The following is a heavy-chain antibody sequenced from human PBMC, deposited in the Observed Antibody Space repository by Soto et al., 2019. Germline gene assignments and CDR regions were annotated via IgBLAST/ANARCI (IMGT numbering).Heavy chain of an antibody. V-gene: IGHV4-59*08. CDR2: IYYSGST. CDR3: ATSFKYQLPRISYYYYMDV. CDR1: GGSISSYY. Sequence: SETLSLTCTVSGGSISSYYWSWIRQPPGKGLEWIGYIYYSGSTNYNPSLKSRVTISVDTSKNQFSLKLSSVTAADTAVYYCATSFKYQLPRISYYYYMDVWGKGTTVTVSS. J-gene: IGHJ6*03. D-gene: IGHD2-2*01.